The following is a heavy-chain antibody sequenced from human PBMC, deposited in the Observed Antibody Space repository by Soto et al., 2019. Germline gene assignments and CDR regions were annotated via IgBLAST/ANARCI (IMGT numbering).Heavy chain of an antibody. V-gene: IGHV3-9*01. D-gene: IGHD3-10*01. CDR2: MSWSRESV. J-gene: IGHJ6*02. CDR1: GFIFDDYA. Sequence: HPGGSLRLSCAASGFIFDDYAMHWVRQAPGKGLEWVSGMSWSRESVGYADSVKGRFTISRDSAKNSLYLQMNSLRTEDTALYYCAKASGLNHYYYNSMDVWGQGTTVTTSS. CDR3: AKASGLNHYYYNSMDV.